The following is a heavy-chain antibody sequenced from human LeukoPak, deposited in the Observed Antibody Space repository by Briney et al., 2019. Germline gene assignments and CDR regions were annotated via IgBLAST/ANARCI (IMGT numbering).Heavy chain of an antibody. J-gene: IGHJ4*02. CDR1: GFTFSDYY. Sequence: PGGSLRLSCAASGFTFSDYYMSWIRQAPGKGLEWVSYISSSGSTIYYADSVKGRFTIPRDNAKNSLYLQMNSLRAEDTAVYYCARGSPYYYDSSGHNFDYWGQGTLVTVSS. V-gene: IGHV3-11*04. D-gene: IGHD3-22*01. CDR2: ISSSGSTI. CDR3: ARGSPYYYDSSGHNFDY.